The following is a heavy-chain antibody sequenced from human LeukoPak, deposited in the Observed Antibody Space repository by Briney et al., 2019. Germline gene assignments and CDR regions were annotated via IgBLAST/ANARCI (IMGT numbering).Heavy chain of an antibody. CDR3: ARDKQLSFDY. J-gene: IGHJ4*02. V-gene: IGHV3-33*01. D-gene: IGHD6-13*01. Sequence: PGRSLRLSCAASGFTFNKYGMHWVRQAPGKGLEWVAVIWHDGRNKYYADSVKGRFTVSRDNAKNSLYLQMNSLRAEDTAVYYCARDKQLSFDYWGQGTLVTVSS. CDR1: GFTFNKYG. CDR2: IWHDGRNK.